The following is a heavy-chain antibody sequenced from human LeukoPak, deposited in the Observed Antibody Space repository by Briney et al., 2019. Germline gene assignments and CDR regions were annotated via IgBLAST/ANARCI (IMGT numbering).Heavy chain of an antibody. J-gene: IGHJ5*02. D-gene: IGHD3-22*01. CDR3: ARDDREDSSGYYYWFDP. V-gene: IGHV4-4*02. Sequence: SETLSLTCAVSGGSISSSNWWSWVRQPPGKGLEWIGENYHSGSTNYNPSLKSRVTISVDKSKNQFSLKLSSVTAADTAVYYCARDDREDSSGYYYWFDPWGQGTLVTVSS. CDR2: NYHSGST. CDR1: GGSISSSNW.